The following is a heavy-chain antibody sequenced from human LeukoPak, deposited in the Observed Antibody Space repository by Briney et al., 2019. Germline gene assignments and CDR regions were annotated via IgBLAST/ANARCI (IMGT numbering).Heavy chain of an antibody. D-gene: IGHD3-22*01. J-gene: IGHJ3*02. CDR2: IDGYGSTI. CDR1: GFTFSGYW. V-gene: IGHV3-74*01. Sequence: PRGSLRLSCAASGFTFSGYWMHWVRQAPGKGLVWVSRIDGYGSTINYADSVKGRFTISRDNAKNMLYLQMNSLRAEDTAVYYCAEHPGNYESASIWGQGTMVTVSS. CDR3: AEHPGNYESASI.